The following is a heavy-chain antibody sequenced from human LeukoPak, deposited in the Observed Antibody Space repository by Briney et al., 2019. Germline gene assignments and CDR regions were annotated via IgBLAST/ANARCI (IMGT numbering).Heavy chain of an antibody. CDR1: GFTFSGSA. Sequence: GGSLRLSCATSGFTFSGSAMHWVRQASGKGLEWVGRIRSKANSYATAYAASVKGRFTISRDDSKNTAYLQMNSLKTEDTAVYYCTFLLAVAGNWFDPWGQGTLVTVSS. V-gene: IGHV3-73*01. CDR3: TFLLAVAGNWFDP. CDR2: IRSKANSYAT. J-gene: IGHJ5*02. D-gene: IGHD6-19*01.